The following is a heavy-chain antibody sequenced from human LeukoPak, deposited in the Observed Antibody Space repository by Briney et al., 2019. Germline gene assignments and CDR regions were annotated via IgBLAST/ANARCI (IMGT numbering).Heavy chain of an antibody. Sequence: PGGSLRLSCAASGFTFSDYYMSWIRQAPGKGLEWVSYISSSGSTIYYADSVKGRFTISRDNAKNTLYLQMNSLGAEDTAVYYCARESGSYALDAFDIWGQGTMVTVSS. D-gene: IGHD1-26*01. CDR2: ISSSGSTI. V-gene: IGHV3-11*04. CDR3: ARESGSYALDAFDI. CDR1: GFTFSDYY. J-gene: IGHJ3*02.